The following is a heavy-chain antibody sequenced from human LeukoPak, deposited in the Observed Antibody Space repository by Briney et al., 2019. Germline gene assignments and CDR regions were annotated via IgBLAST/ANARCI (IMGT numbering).Heavy chain of an antibody. Sequence: SETLSLTCAVSGGSMSSGTYYWKWIRQHPGKGLEWVGCIYYSGNTFYNPSLESRITISLDTSKNQFSLRLTSVTPADTAVYYCGRGQFYGDYEDYWGQGTLVTVSS. CDR2: IYYSGNT. CDR1: GGSMSSGTYY. V-gene: IGHV4-31*11. CDR3: GRGQFYGDYEDY. J-gene: IGHJ4*02. D-gene: IGHD4-17*01.